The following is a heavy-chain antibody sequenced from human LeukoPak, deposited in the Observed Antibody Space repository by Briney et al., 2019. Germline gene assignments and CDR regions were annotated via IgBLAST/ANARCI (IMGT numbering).Heavy chain of an antibody. J-gene: IGHJ3*02. CDR2: IYTSGST. D-gene: IGHD3-3*01. CDR3: ARNNELRFLEWLPHDAFDI. V-gene: IGHV4-4*07. CDR1: GGSISSYY. Sequence: SETLSLTCTVSGGSISSYYWSWIRQPAGKGLEWIGRIYTSGSTNYNPSLKSRVTMSVDRSKNQFSLKLSSVTAADTAVYYCARNNELRFLEWLPHDAFDIWGQGTMVTVSS.